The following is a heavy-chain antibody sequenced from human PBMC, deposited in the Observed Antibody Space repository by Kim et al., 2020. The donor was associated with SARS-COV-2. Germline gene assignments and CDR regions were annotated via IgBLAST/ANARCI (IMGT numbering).Heavy chain of an antibody. CDR3: AREAPYGSGIFDY. Sequence: YADSVKGRFTISRDNAKNSLYLQMNSLRAEDTAVYYCAREAPYGSGIFDYWGQGTLVTVSS. J-gene: IGHJ4*02. V-gene: IGHV3-11*01. D-gene: IGHD3-10*01.